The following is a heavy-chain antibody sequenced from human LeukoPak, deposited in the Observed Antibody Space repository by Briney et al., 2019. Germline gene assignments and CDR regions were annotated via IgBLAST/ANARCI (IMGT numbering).Heavy chain of an antibody. CDR2: LYSDGNT. J-gene: IGHJ4*02. CDR1: GFTVITND. Sequence: GGSLRLSCAASGFTVITNDMTWVRQAPGKGLAWVSVLYSDGNTKYADSVKGRFTISRDNAKNSLYLQMNSLRAEDTAVYYCARDGDLAPDVPFDYWGQGTLVTVSS. D-gene: IGHD7-27*01. CDR3: ARDGDLAPDVPFDY. V-gene: IGHV3-53*01.